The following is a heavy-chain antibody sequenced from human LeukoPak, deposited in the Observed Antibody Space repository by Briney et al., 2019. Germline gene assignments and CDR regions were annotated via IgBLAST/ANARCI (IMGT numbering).Heavy chain of an antibody. V-gene: IGHV1-8*02. CDR3: AKARLVVVQFDY. Sequence: GASVKVSCKASGGTFSSYAISWVRQATGQGLEWMGWMNPNSGNTGYAQKFQGRVTMTRNTSISTAYMELSSLRSEDTAVYYCAKARLVVVQFDYWGQGTLVTVSS. J-gene: IGHJ4*02. D-gene: IGHD3-22*01. CDR2: MNPNSGNT. CDR1: GGTFSSYA.